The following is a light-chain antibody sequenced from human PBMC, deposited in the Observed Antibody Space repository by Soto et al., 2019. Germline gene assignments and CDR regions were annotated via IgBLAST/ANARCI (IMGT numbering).Light chain of an antibody. V-gene: IGKV3-20*01. CDR1: QSVSNSF. CDR3: QQYGSSPAWT. J-gene: IGKJ1*01. Sequence: EIVLTQSPGTLSLSPGERATLSCRASQSVSNSFLAWYQHKPGQAPRLLIYGATSRATGIPDRFSGSGSGTDFTLTISRLEPEDFAVYYCQQYGSSPAWTFGQGTKVEIK. CDR2: GAT.